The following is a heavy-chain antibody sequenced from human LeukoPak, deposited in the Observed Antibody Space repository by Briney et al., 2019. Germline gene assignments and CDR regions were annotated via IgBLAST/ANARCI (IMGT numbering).Heavy chain of an antibody. CDR3: ARDIGYCSSTSCYI. CDR1: GGSISSYY. Sequence: SETLSLTCTVSGGSISSYYWSWIRQPAGKGLEWIGRIYTSGSTNYDPSLKSRVTMSVDTSKNQFSLKLSSVTAADTAAYYCARDIGYCSSTSCYIWGQGTLVTVSS. D-gene: IGHD2-2*02. J-gene: IGHJ4*02. CDR2: IYTSGST. V-gene: IGHV4-4*07.